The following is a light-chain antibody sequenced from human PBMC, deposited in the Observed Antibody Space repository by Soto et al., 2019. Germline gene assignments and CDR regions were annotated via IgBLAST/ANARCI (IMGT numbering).Light chain of an antibody. CDR3: QQSYSIPIT. CDR1: QSIASY. CDR2: AAS. Sequence: DIQMTQSPSSLSASVGDRVTITCRASQSIASYLNWYQQKPGKAPEFLIYAASSLQSGVPSRFSGSGSGTDFTLTISSLQPEDFATYYCQQSYSIPITFGQGTRLDIK. V-gene: IGKV1-39*01. J-gene: IGKJ5*01.